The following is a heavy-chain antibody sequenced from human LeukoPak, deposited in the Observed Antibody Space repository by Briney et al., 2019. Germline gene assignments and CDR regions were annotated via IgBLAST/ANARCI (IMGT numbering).Heavy chain of an antibody. CDR3: ARVVVVAATRGSWYFDL. CDR1: GYTFTSYG. J-gene: IGHJ2*01. Sequence: AASVTVSCKASGYTFTSYGISWVRQAPGQGREWMGWISAYNGNTNYAQKLQGRVTMTTDTSTSTAYMELRSLRSDDTAVYYCARVVVVAATRGSWYFDLWGRGTLVTVSS. D-gene: IGHD2-15*01. CDR2: ISAYNGNT. V-gene: IGHV1-18*01.